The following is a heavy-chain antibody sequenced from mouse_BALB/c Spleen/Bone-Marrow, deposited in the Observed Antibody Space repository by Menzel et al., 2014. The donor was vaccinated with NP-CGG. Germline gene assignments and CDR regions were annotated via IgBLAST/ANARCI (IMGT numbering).Heavy chain of an antibody. V-gene: IGHV1-31*01. CDR1: GYSFTGYY. J-gene: IGHJ1*01. CDR2: IYPYNGVS. Sequence: EVQLQQSGPELVKPGASVKISCKASGYSFTGYYMHWVKQSHGNSLDWIGYIYPYNGVSSYNQKFKGKATLTVDKSSSTAIMELRSLTSDDSAVYYCESRGEYFDVWGAGTTVTVSS. CDR3: ESRGEYFDV.